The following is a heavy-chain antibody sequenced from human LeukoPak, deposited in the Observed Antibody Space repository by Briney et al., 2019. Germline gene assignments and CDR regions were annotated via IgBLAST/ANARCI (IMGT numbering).Heavy chain of an antibody. Sequence: GGSLRLSCVASGFTFSTYGMHWVRQAQGRGLDWVAFIWYDGTNKYYADSVKGRFIISRDNSKNTLYLQMNSLRLEDTAVYYCAKSYSYGYDYWGQGTLVTVSS. V-gene: IGHV3-30*02. J-gene: IGHJ4*02. CDR3: AKSYSYGYDY. CDR1: GFTFSTYG. D-gene: IGHD5-18*01. CDR2: IWYDGTNK.